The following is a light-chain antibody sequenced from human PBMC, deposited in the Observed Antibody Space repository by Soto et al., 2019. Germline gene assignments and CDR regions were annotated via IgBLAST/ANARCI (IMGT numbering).Light chain of an antibody. CDR2: ATS. CDR3: QESYTTPAVS. CDR1: QNIDNY. Sequence: DIQLIQSPPSLSASLGDRVTITCRASQNIDNYLNWYQQKPGKAPKLLIYATSTLQSGVPSRFSGSGSGTEFTLTISSLQAEDFATYFCQESYTTPAVSFGGGTKVDIK. V-gene: IGKV1-39*01. J-gene: IGKJ4*01.